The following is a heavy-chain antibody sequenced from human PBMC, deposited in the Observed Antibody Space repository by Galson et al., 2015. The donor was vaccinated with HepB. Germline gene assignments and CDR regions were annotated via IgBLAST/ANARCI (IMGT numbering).Heavy chain of an antibody. V-gene: IGHV3-48*01. CDR3: VRWGSFDS. Sequence: SLRLSCAASGFNFSAYSMNWVRQAPGEGLQWVSYIGKTSRGIYYTDSVKGRFTIYRDNAKNSVTLQMNSLRVEDTAVYYCVRWGSFDSWGQGTLVIVSS. CDR1: GFNFSAYS. D-gene: IGHD3-16*01. CDR2: IGKTSRGI. J-gene: IGHJ4*02.